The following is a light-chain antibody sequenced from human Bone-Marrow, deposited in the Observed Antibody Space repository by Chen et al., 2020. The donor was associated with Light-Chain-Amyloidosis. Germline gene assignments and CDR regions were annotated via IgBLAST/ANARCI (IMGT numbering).Light chain of an antibody. Sequence: SFVLTQPSSVSVSPGLTATIACGGNNIGSTSVHWYQQPPGQAPLLVVYDDSDRPSGIPERLSGSNSGNTATLTISRVEAGDEADYYCQVWDRSSDRPVFGGGTKLTVL. CDR3: QVWDRSSDRPV. CDR1: NIGSTS. CDR2: DDS. V-gene: IGLV3-21*02. J-gene: IGLJ3*02.